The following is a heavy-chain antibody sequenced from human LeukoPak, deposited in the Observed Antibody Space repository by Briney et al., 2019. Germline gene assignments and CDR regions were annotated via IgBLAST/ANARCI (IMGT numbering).Heavy chain of an antibody. J-gene: IGHJ4*02. V-gene: IGHV1-46*01. CDR3: AREVGATSLIDY. CDR1: GYTFTSNY. CDR2: ISPSGGST. D-gene: IGHD1-26*01. Sequence: GASVKVSCKAFGYTFTSNYMHWVRQAPGQGPEWMGVISPSGGSTTYAQKFQGRVTLTRDMSTSTDYLELSSLRSEDTAVYYCAREVGATSLIDYWGQGTLVTVSS.